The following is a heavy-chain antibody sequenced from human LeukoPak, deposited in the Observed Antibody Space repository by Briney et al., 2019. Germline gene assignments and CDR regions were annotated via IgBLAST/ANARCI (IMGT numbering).Heavy chain of an antibody. CDR3: ARDKVFGGYGMDV. D-gene: IGHD3-3*01. Sequence: GGSLRLSCAASGFTVSSNYMSWVRQAPGKGLEWVSVIYSGGSTYYADSVKGRFTISGHNSKNTLYLQMSSLRAEDTAVYYCARDKVFGGYGMDVWGQGTTVTVSS. V-gene: IGHV3-53*04. J-gene: IGHJ6*02. CDR2: IYSGGST. CDR1: GFTVSSNY.